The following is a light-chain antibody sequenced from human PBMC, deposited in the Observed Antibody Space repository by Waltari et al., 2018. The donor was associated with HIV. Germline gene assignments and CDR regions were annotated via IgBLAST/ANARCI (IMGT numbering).Light chain of an antibody. CDR2: RND. Sequence: QPKMTQAPSASKTPGQRITMSCSWSKSNIGNNFIYWYQQIPGAAPRPVMARNDQRPAGVPGRFSGTKSGKSAFLAITNLRLDDEATYVCASWDENLRHWVFGGGTKLTVL. J-gene: IGLJ3*02. CDR3: ASWDENLRHWV. CDR1: KSNIGNNF. V-gene: IGLV1-47*01.